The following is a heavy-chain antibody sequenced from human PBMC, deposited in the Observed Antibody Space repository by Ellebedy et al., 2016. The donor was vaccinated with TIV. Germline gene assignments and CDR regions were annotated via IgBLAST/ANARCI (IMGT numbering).Heavy chain of an antibody. V-gene: IGHV3-30*18. CDR2: ISSHGQTT. CDR1: GFRFSTHG. J-gene: IGHJ4*02. CDR3: TKEGAEAGRPAYLSYDH. D-gene: IGHD6-19*01. Sequence: GESLKISCAASGFRFSTHGMHWVRQAPGKGLEWVAVISSHGQTTYYADSVKGRFTISRDNSKDTLDLQMNSPRPEDTAVYYCTKEGAEAGRPAYLSYDHWGQGTLVTVSS.